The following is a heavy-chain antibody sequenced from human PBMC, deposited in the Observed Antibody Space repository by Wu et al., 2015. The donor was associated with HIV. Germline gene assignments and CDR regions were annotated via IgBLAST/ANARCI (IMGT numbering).Heavy chain of an antibody. D-gene: IGHD1-7*01. CDR3: TKDGPSGTSNFDF. V-gene: IGHV1-69*16. CDR2: IIPALGTV. Sequence: QVQLVQSGAEVKKPGSSVKVSCKASGGTFSTYTMNWVRQAPGQGLEWMGRIIPALGTVKYAQNFQGRVTITTDESTNTAYMELSSLRSEDTAVYYCTKDGPSGTSNFDFWGQGTLVTVSS. J-gene: IGHJ4*02. CDR1: GGTFSTYT.